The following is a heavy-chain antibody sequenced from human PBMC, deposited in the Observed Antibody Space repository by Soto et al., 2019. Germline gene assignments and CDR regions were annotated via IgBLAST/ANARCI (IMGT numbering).Heavy chain of an antibody. CDR3: AKGQYYDFWSGSFDY. Sequence: GGSLRLSCAASGFTFSSYAMSWVRQAPGKGLEWVSAISGSGGSTYYADSVKGRFTISRDNSKNTLYLQMNSLRAEDTAVYYCAKGQYYDFWSGSFDYWGQGTLVTVSS. J-gene: IGHJ4*02. CDR2: ISGSGGST. D-gene: IGHD3-3*01. V-gene: IGHV3-23*01. CDR1: GFTFSSYA.